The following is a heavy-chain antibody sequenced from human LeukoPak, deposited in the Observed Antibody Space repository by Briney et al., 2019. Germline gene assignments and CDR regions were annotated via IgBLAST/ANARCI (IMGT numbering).Heavy chain of an antibody. D-gene: IGHD6-13*01. CDR1: GFTFSSCA. V-gene: IGHV3-30-3*01. Sequence: GGSLRLSCAASGFTFSSCAMHWVRQAPGKGLEWVAVISYDGSNKYYADSVKGRFTISRDNSKNTLYLQMNSLRAEDTAVYYCARAPIAAARGYYFDYWGQGTLVTVSS. J-gene: IGHJ4*02. CDR2: ISYDGSNK. CDR3: ARAPIAAARGYYFDY.